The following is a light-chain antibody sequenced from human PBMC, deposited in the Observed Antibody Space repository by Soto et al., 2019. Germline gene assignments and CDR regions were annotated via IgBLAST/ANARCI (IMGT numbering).Light chain of an antibody. CDR1: SSNIGSNT. CDR3: AVWDDSPNGVV. Sequence: QSVLTQPPSASGTPGQRVTISCSGSSSNIGSNTVSWYQQLLGTAPKLLIYSSNQRPSGVPDRFSGSKSGTSASLAISGLQSEDEADYYCAVWDDSPNGVVFGGGTKLTVL. V-gene: IGLV1-44*01. CDR2: SSN. J-gene: IGLJ2*01.